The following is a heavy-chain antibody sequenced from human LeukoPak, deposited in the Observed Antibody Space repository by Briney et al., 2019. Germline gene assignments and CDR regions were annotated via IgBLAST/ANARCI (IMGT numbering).Heavy chain of an antibody. CDR3: AKGYPGVVIIYYFDY. V-gene: IGHV3-23*01. CDR1: GFTFSNYA. CDR2: ISGSGDRT. J-gene: IGHJ4*02. D-gene: IGHD3-3*01. Sequence: GGSLRLSCVASGFTFSNYAVSWVRQAPGKGLEWVSTISGSGDRTYYADSVKGRSTISRDNSKNTLHLQMNSLRAEDTAVYYCAKGYPGVVIIYYFDYWGQGTLVTVSS.